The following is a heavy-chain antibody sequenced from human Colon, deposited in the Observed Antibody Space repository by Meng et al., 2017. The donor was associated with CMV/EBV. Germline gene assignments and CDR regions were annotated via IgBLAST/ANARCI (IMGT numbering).Heavy chain of an antibody. J-gene: IGHJ4*02. D-gene: IGHD1-1*01. Sequence: ISNSSSYWGGIRQTPGKGLEWIANIYYTGITYYTPSLRSRVALSVDRSKNQFSLRLTSVTAADTAIYHCARQGTVVEAGTRASYFDYWGQGALVTVSS. CDR3: ARQGTVVEAGTRASYFDY. CDR2: IYYTGIT. CDR1: ISNSSSY. V-gene: IGHV4-39*01.